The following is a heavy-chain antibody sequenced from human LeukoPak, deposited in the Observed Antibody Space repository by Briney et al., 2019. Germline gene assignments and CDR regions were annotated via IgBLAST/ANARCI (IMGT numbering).Heavy chain of an antibody. D-gene: IGHD4-11*01. CDR1: GYTFTGYY. CDR2: INPNSGGT. V-gene: IGHV1-2*02. J-gene: IGHJ6*03. Sequence: ASVKVSCKASGYTFTGYYMHWVRQAPGQGLEWMGWINPNSGGTNYAQKLQGRVTMTTDTSTSTAYMELRSLRSDDTAVYYRARAHYSNYEGYYYYYYMDVWGKGTTVTVSS. CDR3: ARAHYSNYEGYYYYYYMDV.